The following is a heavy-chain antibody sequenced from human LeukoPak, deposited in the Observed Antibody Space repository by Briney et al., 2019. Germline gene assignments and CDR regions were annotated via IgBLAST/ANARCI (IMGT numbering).Heavy chain of an antibody. Sequence: GGSLRLSCAASGFTVSSNYMSWVRQAPGKGLEWVAVISDDGARKYYADSVQGRFTISRDNSKNTLSLQMNSLRAEDMAVYYCARESSGYDFDIWGQGTTVTVSS. CDR2: ISDDGARK. V-gene: IGHV3-30*03. CDR3: ARESSGYDFDI. CDR1: GFTVSSNY. J-gene: IGHJ3*02. D-gene: IGHD5-12*01.